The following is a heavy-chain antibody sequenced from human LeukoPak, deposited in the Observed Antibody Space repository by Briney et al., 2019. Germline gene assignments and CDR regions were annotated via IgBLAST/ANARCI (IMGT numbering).Heavy chain of an antibody. CDR1: GFTFSSYA. Sequence: GGSLRLSCAASGFTFSSYAMSWVRQAPGKGLEWVSAISGSGGSTYYAGSVKGRFTISRDNSKNTLYLQMNSLRAEDTAVYYCAKDYSYCSSTSCYSTPDAFDIWGQGTMVTVSS. V-gene: IGHV3-23*01. CDR2: ISGSGGST. D-gene: IGHD2-2*01. CDR3: AKDYSYCSSTSCYSTPDAFDI. J-gene: IGHJ3*02.